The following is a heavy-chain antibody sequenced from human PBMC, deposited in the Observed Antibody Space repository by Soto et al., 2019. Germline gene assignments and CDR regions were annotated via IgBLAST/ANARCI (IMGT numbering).Heavy chain of an antibody. CDR2: IWYDGSNK. V-gene: IGHV3-33*01. CDR3: ARPSIAVAGPFDY. Sequence: GGSLRLSCAASGFTFSSYGMHWVRQAPGKGLEWVAVIWYDGSNKYYADSVKGRFTISRDNSKNTLYLQMNSLRAEDTAVYYCARPSIAVAGPFDYWGQGTLVTVSS. J-gene: IGHJ4*02. D-gene: IGHD6-19*01. CDR1: GFTFSSYG.